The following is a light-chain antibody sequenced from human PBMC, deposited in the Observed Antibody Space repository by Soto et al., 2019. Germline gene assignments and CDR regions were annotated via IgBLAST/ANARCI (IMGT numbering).Light chain of an antibody. J-gene: IGLJ2*01. CDR2: SNN. Sequence: QSVLTQPASVSGSPGQSITISCTGTSSDVGGYNYVSWYQQHPGTAPKLLIYSNNQRPSGVPDRFSGSKSGTSASLAISGLQSEDEADYYCAAWDDSLNAHVVFGGGTKLTVL. CDR1: SSDVGGYNY. V-gene: IGLV1-44*01. CDR3: AAWDDSLNAHVV.